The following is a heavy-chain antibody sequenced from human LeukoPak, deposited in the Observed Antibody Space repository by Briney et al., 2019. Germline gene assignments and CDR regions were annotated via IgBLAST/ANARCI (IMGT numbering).Heavy chain of an antibody. CDR3: ARSGNSWSFDY. CDR2: IIPILGIA. Sequence: ASVKVSCKASGGTFSSYAISWVRQAPGQGLGWMGRIIPILGIANYAQKFQGRVTITADKSTSTAYMELSSLRSEDTAVYYCARSGNSWSFDYWGQGTLVTVSS. CDR1: GGTFSSYA. D-gene: IGHD2-21*02. V-gene: IGHV1-69*04. J-gene: IGHJ4*02.